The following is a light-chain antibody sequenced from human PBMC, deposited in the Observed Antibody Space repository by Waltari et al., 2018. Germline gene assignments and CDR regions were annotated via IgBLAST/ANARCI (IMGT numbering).Light chain of an antibody. J-gene: IGKJ1*01. CDR1: QSVLYRSNNNNY. V-gene: IGKV4-1*01. Sequence: DIVMTQSTDSLAVSLGERATINCKSSQSVLYRSNNNNYLAWYQQKPGQPPKLLIYWASTRESGVPDRFSGSGSGTDFTLTISSLQAEDVAVYYCHQYYSAGWTFGQGTKVEIK. CDR3: HQYYSAGWT. CDR2: WAS.